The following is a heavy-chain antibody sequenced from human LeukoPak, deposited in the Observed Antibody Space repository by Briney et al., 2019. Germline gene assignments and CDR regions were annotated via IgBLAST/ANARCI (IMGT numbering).Heavy chain of an antibody. CDR1: GFTVSSNY. Sequence: PGGSLRVFCAASGFTVSSNYMSWVRQAPGMGLEWVSIIYSDGTTYYVDSVKGRFTISRDSSKNTLYLQMNSLRAEDTAVYYCARCFCSSISCYYDYWGQGTLVTVSS. CDR2: IYSDGTT. J-gene: IGHJ4*02. V-gene: IGHV3-53*01. CDR3: ARCFCSSISCYYDY. D-gene: IGHD2-2*01.